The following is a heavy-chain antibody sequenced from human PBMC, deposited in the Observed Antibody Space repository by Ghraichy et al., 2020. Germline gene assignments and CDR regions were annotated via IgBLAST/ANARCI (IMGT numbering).Heavy chain of an antibody. CDR3: ARGAT. CDR2: IKPDGSEK. J-gene: IGHJ4*02. V-gene: IGHV3-7*03. D-gene: IGHD4/OR15-4a*01. CDR1: EFTFSGYW. Sequence: ETLSLTCAASEFTFSGYWMSWVRQSPGKGLEWVANIKPDGSEKGYVDSVKGRFTISRDNAKNSLYLQMNSLRAEDTAVYYCARGATWGQGTLVTVSS.